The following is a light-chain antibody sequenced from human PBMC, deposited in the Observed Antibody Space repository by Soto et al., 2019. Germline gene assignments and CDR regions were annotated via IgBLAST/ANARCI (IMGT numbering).Light chain of an antibody. CDR2: ATS. V-gene: IGKV1-39*01. Sequence: DHQLTLCPSSLSAPIGAGATITCRASQTISGYLNWYQQKPGKAPRLLINATSNRQSGFPSRFRGSGSETEFTLTITSLQPEDFAIYYCHQRHTSPRTFGQGTKVDIK. CDR1: QTISGY. CDR3: HQRHTSPRT. J-gene: IGKJ1*01.